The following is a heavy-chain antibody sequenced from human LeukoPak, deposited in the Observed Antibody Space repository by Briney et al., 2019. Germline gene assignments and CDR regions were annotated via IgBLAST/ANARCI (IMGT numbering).Heavy chain of an antibody. CDR1: GGSISTNY. D-gene: IGHD4-17*01. CDR3: AREVTTSDWYFDL. V-gene: IGHV4-4*07. Sequence: SETLSLTCTVCGGSISTNYWTWIRQPAGKGLEWIGRIYSSGSTNYNPSLKSRVTMSVDTSKNQFSLKLSSVTAADTAVYYCAREVTTSDWYFDLWGRGTLVTVSS. J-gene: IGHJ2*01. CDR2: IYSSGST.